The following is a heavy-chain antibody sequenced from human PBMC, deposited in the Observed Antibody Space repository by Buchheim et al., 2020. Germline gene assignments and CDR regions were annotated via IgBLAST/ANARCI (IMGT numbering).Heavy chain of an antibody. Sequence: EVQLLESGGGLVQPGKSLRLSCAASGFTFNSYAMSWVRQGPGKGLEWVSAISGSAGSTYYAESVKGRFTISRDNFKNTLYLQMNSLRAEDTAVYYCAKASDILTGYYNFNFFDYWGQGTL. D-gene: IGHD3-9*01. CDR1: GFTFNSYA. V-gene: IGHV3-23*01. J-gene: IGHJ4*02. CDR2: ISGSAGST. CDR3: AKASDILTGYYNFNFFDY.